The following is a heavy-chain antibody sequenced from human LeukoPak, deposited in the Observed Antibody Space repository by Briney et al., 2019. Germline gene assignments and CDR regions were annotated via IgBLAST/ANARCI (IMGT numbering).Heavy chain of an antibody. J-gene: IGHJ4*02. CDR1: GYMFTNYA. V-gene: IGHV1-3*01. D-gene: IGHD3-10*01. CDR2: INAGNGIT. Sequence: GASVKVSCTASGYMFTNYAMHWVRQAPGQRLEWMGWINAGNGITKYSQKFQGRVTITRDTSATTAYMELSSLRSEDTAVYYCARGLLWFGELSPPGYWGQGTLVTVSS. CDR3: ARGLLWFGELSPPGY.